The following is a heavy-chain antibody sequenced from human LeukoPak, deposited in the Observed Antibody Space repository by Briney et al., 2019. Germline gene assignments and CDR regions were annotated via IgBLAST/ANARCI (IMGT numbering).Heavy chain of an antibody. CDR1: GFTFSSYS. CDR2: ISGSGGRT. J-gene: IGHJ3*02. D-gene: IGHD6-19*01. CDR3: AKDRSGWYTRLFDI. Sequence: PGGSLRLSCAASGFTFSSYSMSWVRQAPGKGLEWVSAISGSGGRTYYAYAVKGRFTISRDNSKNTLYLQMNSLRAEDTAVYYCAKDRSGWYTRLFDIWGQGTMVTVSS. V-gene: IGHV3-23*01.